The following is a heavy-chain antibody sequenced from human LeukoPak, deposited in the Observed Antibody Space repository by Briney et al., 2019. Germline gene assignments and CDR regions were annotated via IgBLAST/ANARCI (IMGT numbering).Heavy chain of an antibody. D-gene: IGHD4-17*01. CDR1: GFTFSSYA. CDR3: ARGSVTRPFDP. CDR2: ISSSGSTI. J-gene: IGHJ5*02. V-gene: IGHV3-48*04. Sequence: GGSLRLSCAASGFTFSSYAMSWVRQAPGKGLEWVSYISSSGSTIYYADSVKGRFTISRDNAKNPLYLQMNSLRAEDTAVYYCARGSVTRPFDPWGQGTLVTVSS.